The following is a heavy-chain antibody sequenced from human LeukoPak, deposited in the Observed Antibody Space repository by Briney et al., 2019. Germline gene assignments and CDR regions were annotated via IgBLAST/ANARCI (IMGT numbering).Heavy chain of an antibody. CDR1: GFTVSSNY. D-gene: IGHD2-2*02. CDR2: IYSGGST. Sequence: GGSLRLSCAASGFTVSSNYMSWVRQAPGKGLEWVSVIYSGGSTYYADSVKGRFTISRDNSKNTLYLQMNSLRAEDTAVYYCARHCSSTSCYTLFDYWGQGTLVTVSS. CDR3: ARHCSSTSCYTLFDY. V-gene: IGHV3-53*05. J-gene: IGHJ4*02.